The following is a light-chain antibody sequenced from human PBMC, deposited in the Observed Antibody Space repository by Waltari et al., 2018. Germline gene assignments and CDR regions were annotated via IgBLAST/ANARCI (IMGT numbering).Light chain of an antibody. CDR3: QQLNSYPPT. CDR1: QGIRVY. Sequence: DIQLTQSPSFLSASVGDRVTITCRASQGIRVYLAWYQQKPGKAPKLLIYAASTLQRGVPSRFSGNGSGTEFTLTISSLQPEDFATYYCQQLNSYPPTFGPGTKVDIK. J-gene: IGKJ3*01. CDR2: AAS. V-gene: IGKV1-9*01.